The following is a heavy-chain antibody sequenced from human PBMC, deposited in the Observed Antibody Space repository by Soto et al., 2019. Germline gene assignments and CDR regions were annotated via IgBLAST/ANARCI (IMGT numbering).Heavy chain of an antibody. CDR1: GGSISSYY. D-gene: IGHD1-1*01. J-gene: IGHJ4*02. V-gene: IGHV4-59*01. CDR2: IYYSGST. CDR3: ARTTGKLFDY. Sequence: PSETLSLTCTVSGGSISSYYWSWIRQPPGKGLEWIGYIYYSGSTNYNPSLKSRVTISVDTSKNQFSLKLSSVTAADTAVYYCARTTGKLFDYWGQGTLVTVSS.